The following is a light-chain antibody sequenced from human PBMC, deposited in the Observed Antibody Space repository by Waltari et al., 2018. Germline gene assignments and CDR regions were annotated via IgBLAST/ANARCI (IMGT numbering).Light chain of an antibody. CDR1: ELGIRF. CDR3: QAWDRGTWGV. Sequence: SYELTQPPSVSVSPGQTASITCSGHELGIRFVCWYQQKPGQSPLLIIYQNARRPSGIPGEFSGSNSGNPATLTISGTQAMDEADYYCQAWDRGTWGVFGGGTRLTVL. J-gene: IGLJ2*01. V-gene: IGLV3-1*01. CDR2: QNA.